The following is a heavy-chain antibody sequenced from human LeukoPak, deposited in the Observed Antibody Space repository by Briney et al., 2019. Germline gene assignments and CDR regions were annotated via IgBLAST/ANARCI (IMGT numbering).Heavy chain of an antibody. CDR1: GYTFTSYA. CDR2: INTNTGNP. J-gene: IGHJ4*02. V-gene: IGHV7-4-1*02. Sequence: GASVKVSCKASGYTFTSYAMNWVRQAPGQGLEWMGWINTNTGNPTYAQGFIGRFVFSLDTSVSTAYLQISSLKAEDAAVYYCARDYDWEQLNYWGQGTLVSVSS. D-gene: IGHD1-26*01. CDR3: ARDYDWEQLNY.